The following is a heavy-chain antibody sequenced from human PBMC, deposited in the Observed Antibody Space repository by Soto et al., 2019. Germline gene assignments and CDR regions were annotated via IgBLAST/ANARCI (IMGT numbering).Heavy chain of an antibody. CDR3: ARDDYGDYDFYYYYGMDV. CDR1: GFTFSSYA. J-gene: IGHJ6*02. Sequence: GGSLRLSCAASGFTFSSYAMHWVRQAPGKGLEWVAVISYDGSNKYYADSVKGRFTISRDNSKNTLYLQMNSLRAEDTAVYYCARDDYGDYDFYYYYGMDVWGQGTTVTVSS. CDR2: ISYDGSNK. V-gene: IGHV3-30-3*01. D-gene: IGHD4-17*01.